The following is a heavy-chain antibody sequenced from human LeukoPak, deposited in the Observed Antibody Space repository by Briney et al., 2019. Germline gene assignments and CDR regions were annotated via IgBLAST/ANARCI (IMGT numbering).Heavy chain of an antibody. Sequence: GGSLRLSCAASGSTFSSYGMHWVRQAPGKGLEWVAVISYDGSNKYYADSVKGRFTISRDNSKNTLYLQMNSLRAEDTAVYYCAKADYGGNLDAFDIWGQGAMVTVSS. J-gene: IGHJ3*02. CDR1: GSTFSSYG. CDR2: ISYDGSNK. D-gene: IGHD4-23*01. V-gene: IGHV3-30*18. CDR3: AKADYGGNLDAFDI.